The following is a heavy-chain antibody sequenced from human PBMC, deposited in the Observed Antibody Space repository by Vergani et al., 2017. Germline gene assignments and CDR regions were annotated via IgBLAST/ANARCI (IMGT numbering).Heavy chain of an antibody. V-gene: IGHV3-9*01. D-gene: IGHD6-13*01. CDR2: INWNSDSI. CDR1: GFTFDDYA. J-gene: IGHJ2*01. CDR3: VKDIAASDNYWYFDL. Sequence: EVQLVESGGGLVQPGRSLRLSCAASGFTFDDYAMHWVRQAPGKGLEWVSGINWNSDSIAYADSVKGRFTISRDNAKNSLYLQMNSLRAEDTALYYCVKDIAASDNYWYFDLWGRGTLVTVSS.